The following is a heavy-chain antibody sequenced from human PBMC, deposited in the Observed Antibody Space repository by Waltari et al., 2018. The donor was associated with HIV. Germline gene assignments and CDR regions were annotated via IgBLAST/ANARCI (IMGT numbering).Heavy chain of an antibody. CDR1: GFTFGSYG. CDR3: AKDQTVAPYYFDY. J-gene: IGHJ4*02. V-gene: IGHV3-30*18. CDR2: MSYDGSNQ. D-gene: IGHD4-17*01. Sequence: QVQLVESGGGVVQPGRSLRLSCAASGFTFGSYGMHWVRQAPGKGVEWVALMSYDGSNQYYTDSVKGRFTSSRDNSKNTLYLQMNSQRDEDSAVYYCAKDQTVAPYYFDYWGQGTLVIVSS.